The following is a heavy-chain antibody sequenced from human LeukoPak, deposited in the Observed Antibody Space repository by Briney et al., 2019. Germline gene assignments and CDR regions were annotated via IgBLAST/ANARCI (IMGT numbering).Heavy chain of an antibody. CDR1: GGSISSYY. J-gene: IGHJ4*02. Sequence: ASETLSLTCTVSGGSISSYYWSWIRQPPGKGLERIGYIYYSGSTNYNPSLKSRVTISVDTSKNQFSLKLSSVTAADTAVYYCARGFWSGYPSGRFDYWGQGTLVTVSS. CDR2: IYYSGST. CDR3: ARGFWSGYPSGRFDY. D-gene: IGHD3-3*01. V-gene: IGHV4-59*01.